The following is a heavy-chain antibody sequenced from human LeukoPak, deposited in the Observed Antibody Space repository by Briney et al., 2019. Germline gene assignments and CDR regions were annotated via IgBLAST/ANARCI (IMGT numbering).Heavy chain of an antibody. D-gene: IGHD5-24*01. V-gene: IGHV1-8*01. CDR2: MNPNSGNT. CDR1: GYTFTSYD. Sequence: GASVKVSCKASGYTFTSYDINWVRQATGQGLEWIGWMNPNSGNTGYAQKFQGRVTMTRNTSISTAYMELSSLRSEDTAVYYCARSDPRMATRQAASDYWGQGTLVTVSS. J-gene: IGHJ4*02. CDR3: ARSDPRMATRQAASDY.